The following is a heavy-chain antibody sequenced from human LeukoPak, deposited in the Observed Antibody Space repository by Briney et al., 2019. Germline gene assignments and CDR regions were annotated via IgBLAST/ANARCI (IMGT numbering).Heavy chain of an antibody. J-gene: IGHJ4*02. D-gene: IGHD3-22*01. CDR1: GFVFSSFW. Sequence: GGSLRLSCAGSGFVFSSFWMHWVRQAPGEGLEWVADIKEDGSEKYYMDSVKGRFTISRDNAKNSLYLQMNSLKTEDTAVYYCTSHSHYYDSSGYGLNDYWGQGTLVTVSS. CDR2: IKEDGSEK. V-gene: IGHV3-7*03. CDR3: TSHSHYYDSSGYGLNDY.